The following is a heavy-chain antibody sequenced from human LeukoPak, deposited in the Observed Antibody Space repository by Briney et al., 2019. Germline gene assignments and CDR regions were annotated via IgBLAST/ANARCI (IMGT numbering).Heavy chain of an antibody. CDR2: IYYSGST. Sequence: PSETLSLTCTVSGGSISSYYWSWIRQPPGQGLEWIGYIYYSGSTNYNPSLKSRVTMSVDTSKNQFSLKLSSVTAADTAVYYCARDRYCSGRSCYGPPDYWGQGVLVTVSS. V-gene: IGHV4-59*01. CDR1: GGSISSYY. J-gene: IGHJ4*02. CDR3: ARDRYCSGRSCYGPPDY. D-gene: IGHD2-15*01.